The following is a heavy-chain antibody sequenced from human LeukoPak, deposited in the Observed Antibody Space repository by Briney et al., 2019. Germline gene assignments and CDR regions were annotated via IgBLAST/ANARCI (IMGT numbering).Heavy chain of an antibody. J-gene: IGHJ4*02. Sequence: PSETLSLTCSVSGDSVSRSDFYWDWIPQPPGKGREWFGTIYYSGRTYYSPSLKSRVTMSVDPSNNQFSLNLRSVTAADTALYYCARHRYGSDTSCFGFWGQGTLVTVSS. CDR2: IYYSGRT. D-gene: IGHD2-2*01. V-gene: IGHV4-39*01. CDR1: GDSVSRSDFY. CDR3: ARHRYGSDTSCFGF.